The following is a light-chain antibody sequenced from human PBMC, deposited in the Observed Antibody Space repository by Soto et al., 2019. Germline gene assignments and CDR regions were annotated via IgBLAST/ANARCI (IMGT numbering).Light chain of an antibody. CDR3: SSSAGSNTFVV. CDR2: EVN. J-gene: IGLJ2*01. V-gene: IGLV2-8*01. CDR1: SSDIGGYNS. Sequence: QSARTQPPSASGSPGQSVTISCTGTSSDIGGYNSVSWYQQHPGKAPKLMIYEVNKRPSGVPDRFSGSKSGNTASLTVSGLQAEDEADYFCSSSAGSNTFVVFGGGTKLTVL.